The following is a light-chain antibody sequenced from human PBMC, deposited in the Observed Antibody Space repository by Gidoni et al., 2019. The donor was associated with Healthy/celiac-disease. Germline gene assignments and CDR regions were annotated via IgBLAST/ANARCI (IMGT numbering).Light chain of an antibody. CDR1: QGISSW. CDR2: AAS. Sequence: DRQTTQSPSSVSASVGDRGTSTCRASQGISSWLAWYQQNPGKAPKLLIYAASSVQSGVPSRFSGRCAWTDFTLTIRILHPEAFATYYCQHANRFPITFXGXTKVEIK. CDR3: QHANRFPIT. J-gene: IGKJ4*01. V-gene: IGKV1-12*01.